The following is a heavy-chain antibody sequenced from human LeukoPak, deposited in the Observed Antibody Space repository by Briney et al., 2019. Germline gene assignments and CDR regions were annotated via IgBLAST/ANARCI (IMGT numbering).Heavy chain of an antibody. D-gene: IGHD3-3*01. CDR1: GGSIISSNYY. V-gene: IGHV4-39*01. CDR2: IYQSGSGSS. J-gene: IGHJ4*02. CDR3: ASTLRFLPYRRFDY. Sequence: SETPSLTCSVSGGSIISSNYYWGWIRQPPGKGLEWIGSIYQSGSGSSYYNPSLKSRVTIFGDTSKNQFFLRLSSVTAADTAVYYCASTLRFLPYRRFDYWGQGTLVTVPS.